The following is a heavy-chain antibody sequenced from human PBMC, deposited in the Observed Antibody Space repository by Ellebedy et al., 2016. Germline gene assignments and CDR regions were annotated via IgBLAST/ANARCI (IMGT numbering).Heavy chain of an antibody. J-gene: IGHJ4*02. CDR1: GGSISSGDYY. D-gene: IGHD3-16*01. CDR2: IYYSGST. CDR3: ARADRRGGVALFDY. Sequence: SETLSLTXTVSGGSISSGDYYWSWIRQPPGKGLEWIGYIYYSGSTYYNPSLKSRVTISVDTSKNQFSLKLSSVTAADTAVYYCARADRRGGVALFDYWGQGTLVTVSS. V-gene: IGHV4-30-4*01.